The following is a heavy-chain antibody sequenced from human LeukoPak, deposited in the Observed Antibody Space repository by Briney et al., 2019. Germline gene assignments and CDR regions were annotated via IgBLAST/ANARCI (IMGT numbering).Heavy chain of an antibody. CDR3: ARDFKEDYYDSSGYALAFDI. J-gene: IGHJ3*02. D-gene: IGHD3-22*01. V-gene: IGHV3-48*04. Sequence: GGSLRLSCAASGFTFSSYSMNWVRQAPGKGLEWVSYISSSGSTIYYADSVKGRFTISRDNAKNSLYLQMNSLRAEDTAVYYCARDFKEDYYDSSGYALAFDIWGQGTMVTVSS. CDR2: ISSSGSTI. CDR1: GFTFSSYS.